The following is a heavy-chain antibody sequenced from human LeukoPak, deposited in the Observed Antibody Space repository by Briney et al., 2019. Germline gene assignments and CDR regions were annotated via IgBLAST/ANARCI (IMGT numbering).Heavy chain of an antibody. CDR1: GSRFTSYG. D-gene: IGHD1-26*01. V-gene: IGHV5-51*01. Sequence: GESLQISCQGSGSRFTSYGIGWVRQMPGKGLEWMGIIYPGDSDTRYSPSFQGQVTISADKSISTAYLQWSSLKASDTAMYYCAGARGSLSFDYWGQGTLVTVSS. J-gene: IGHJ4*02. CDR2: IYPGDSDT. CDR3: AGARGSLSFDY.